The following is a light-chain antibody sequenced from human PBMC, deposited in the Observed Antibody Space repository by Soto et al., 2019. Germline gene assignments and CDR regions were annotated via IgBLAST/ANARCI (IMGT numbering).Light chain of an antibody. V-gene: IGKV3-20*01. Sequence: EIVLTQSPGTLSLSPRERATRSCRASQSVSSRNLAWYQQKPGQAPRLLIYGASSRATGIPDRFSGSGSVTDFTLTINRLEPEDFAVYYFQQYSDLPYTFGQGTKLEVK. CDR2: GAS. CDR1: QSVSSRN. CDR3: QQYSDLPYT. J-gene: IGKJ2*01.